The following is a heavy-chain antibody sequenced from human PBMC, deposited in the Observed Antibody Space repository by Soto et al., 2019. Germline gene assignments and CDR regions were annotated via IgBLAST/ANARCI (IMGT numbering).Heavy chain of an antibody. CDR3: ATITQGSWYYYGMDV. CDR1: GYTFTGYY. CDR2: INPNSGGT. D-gene: IGHD1-26*01. J-gene: IGHJ6*02. Sequence: GASVKVSCKASGYTFTGYYMHWVRQAPGQGLEWMGWINPNSGGTNYAQKFQGRVTMTRDTSISTAYMELSRLRSDDTAVYYCATITQGSWYYYGMDVWGQGTPVTVYS. V-gene: IGHV1-2*02.